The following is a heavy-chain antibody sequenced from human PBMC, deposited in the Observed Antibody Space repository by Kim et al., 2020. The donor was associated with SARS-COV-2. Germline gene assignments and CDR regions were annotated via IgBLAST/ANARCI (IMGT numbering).Heavy chain of an antibody. CDR2: INPNGGST. CDR1: GYSFTSYY. D-gene: IGHD2-15*01. Sequence: ASVKVSCKAFGYSFTSYYMHWVRQAPGQGLEWMGIINPNGGSTSYVKKFQGRVTMTRDTSTSTVYMELSSLRSEDTAVYFCARELLRSGGSCPQYWGQGTLVTVSS. J-gene: IGHJ4*02. V-gene: IGHV1-46*01. CDR3: ARELLRSGGSCPQY.